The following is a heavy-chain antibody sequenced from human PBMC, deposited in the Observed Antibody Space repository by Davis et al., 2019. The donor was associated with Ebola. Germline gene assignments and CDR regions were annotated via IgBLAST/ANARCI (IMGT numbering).Heavy chain of an antibody. J-gene: IGHJ5*02. V-gene: IGHV4-59*01. CDR3: ARDSGRGWFDP. CDR1: GGSFRGYY. D-gene: IGHD3-10*01. CDR2: IYYSGST. Sequence: MPSETLSLTCAVYGGSFRGYYWSWIRQPPGKGLEWIGYIYYSGSTNYNPSLKSRVTISVDTSKNQFSLKLSSVTAADTAVYYCARDSGRGWFDPWGQGTLVTVSS.